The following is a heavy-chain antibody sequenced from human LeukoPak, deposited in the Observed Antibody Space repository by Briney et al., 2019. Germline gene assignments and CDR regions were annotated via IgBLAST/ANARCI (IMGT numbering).Heavy chain of an antibody. CDR3: ARQAVVGMTTVTTWWFDP. CDR1: GGSLSSSSYY. Sequence: PSETLSLPCTVSGGSLSSSSYYWGWIRQPPGKGLEWIGSIYYSGSTYYNPSLKSRVTISVDTSKNQYSLKLSSVTAADTAVYYCARQAVVGMTTVTTWWFDPWGQGTLVTVSS. D-gene: IGHD4-17*01. J-gene: IGHJ5*02. V-gene: IGHV4-39*01. CDR2: IYYSGST.